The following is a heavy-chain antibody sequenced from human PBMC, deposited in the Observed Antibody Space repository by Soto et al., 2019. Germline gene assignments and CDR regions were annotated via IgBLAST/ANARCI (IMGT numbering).Heavy chain of an antibody. CDR1: GGTFSSYA. J-gene: IGHJ6*02. V-gene: IGHV1-69*01. Sequence: QVQLVQSGAEVKKPGSSVKVSCKASGGTFSSYAISWVRQAPGQGLEWMGGIIPIFGTANYAQKFQGRVTITADESTSTAYVELSRRRSGDTAAYYCACIPLDIVGVVAASKVFDYYYYGLDVWGQGTTVTVSS. D-gene: IGHD2-15*01. CDR2: IIPIFGTA. CDR3: ACIPLDIVGVVAASKVFDYYYYGLDV.